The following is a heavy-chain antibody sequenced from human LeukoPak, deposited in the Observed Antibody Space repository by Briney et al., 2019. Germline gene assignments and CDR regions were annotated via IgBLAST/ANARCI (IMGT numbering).Heavy chain of an antibody. CDR2: IYTSGSI. D-gene: IGHD3-16*02. J-gene: IGHJ4*02. CDR3: AREDYVWGSYRFLGYFDY. Sequence: SQTLSLTCTVSGGSISSYYWSWIRQPAGKGLESIGRIYTSGSINYNPSIKSRVTMSVDTSKNQFSLKLSSVTAADTAVYYCAREDYVWGSYRFLGYFDYWGQGSLVTVSS. V-gene: IGHV4-4*07. CDR1: GGSISSYY.